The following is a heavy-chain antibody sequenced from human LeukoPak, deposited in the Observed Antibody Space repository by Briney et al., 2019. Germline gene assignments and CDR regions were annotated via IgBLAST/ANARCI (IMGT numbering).Heavy chain of an antibody. V-gene: IGHV1-2*02. CDR2: INPNSGGT. J-gene: IGHJ6*02. CDR1: GSTFTVYY. CDR3: GRGKGRMDV. Sequence: GASVTVSFKCSGSTFTVYYIYWGRQRPAQGLEWMGLINPNSGGTNYSHAFQGRVTMTMDTSNSTAYMERSRLRSDDTAVYYCGRGKGRMDVWGQGTTVTVSS.